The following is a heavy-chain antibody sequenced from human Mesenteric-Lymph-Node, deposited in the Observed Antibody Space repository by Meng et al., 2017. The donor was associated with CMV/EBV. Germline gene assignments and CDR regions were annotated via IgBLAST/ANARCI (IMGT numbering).Heavy chain of an antibody. Sequence: GSLRLSCAASGFSVINSYMIWVRQAPERGLEWVSLIYTGGVTLYADSVRGRFTISRDTSKNTLYLQMDSLRAEDSAIYYCARPGGLWGQGTLVTVSS. CDR3: ARPGGL. J-gene: IGHJ1*01. CDR2: IYTGGVT. CDR1: GFSVINSY. V-gene: IGHV3-53*01. D-gene: IGHD6-25*01.